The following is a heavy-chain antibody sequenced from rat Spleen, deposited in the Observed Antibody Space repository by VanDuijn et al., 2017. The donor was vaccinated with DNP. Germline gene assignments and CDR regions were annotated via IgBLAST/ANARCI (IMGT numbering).Heavy chain of an antibody. CDR1: GFIFSNYG. CDR3: ATGLGDY. CDR2: ISPSGGST. Sequence: EVQLVESGGGPVQPGRSLKLSCVASGFIFSNYGMHWIRQAPTKGLEWVASISPSGGSTYYRDSVKGRFTISRDNAKSTLYLQMDSLRSEDTATYYCATGLGDYWGQGVMVTVSS. D-gene: IGHD4-6*01. V-gene: IGHV5-19*01. J-gene: IGHJ2*01.